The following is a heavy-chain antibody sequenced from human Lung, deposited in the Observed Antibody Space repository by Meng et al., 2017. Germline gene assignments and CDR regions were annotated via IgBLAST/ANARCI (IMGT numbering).Heavy chain of an antibody. Sequence: QVQVVQSGAEVRKPGAAVKVSCKTAGYTFIRHGITWVRQAPGQGLEWMGWISVHNGNTNYAEKFQGRVTMTTDTSTNTAYMELRSLTSDDTAVYYCARDLKPEGIATEYLDYWGQGTLVTVSS. CDR1: GYTFIRHG. J-gene: IGHJ4*02. CDR2: ISVHNGNT. CDR3: ARDLKPEGIATEYLDY. V-gene: IGHV1-18*01. D-gene: IGHD6-13*01.